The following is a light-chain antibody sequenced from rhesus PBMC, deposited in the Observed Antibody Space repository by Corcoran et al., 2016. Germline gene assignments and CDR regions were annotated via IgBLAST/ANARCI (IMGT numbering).Light chain of an antibody. Sequence: DIQMTQSPSSLSASVGDTVTITCRASQSISSWLAWYQQKPGKPPTLLIYKASPLQSGVPSRFSGSGSGTDFTLTISSLQSEDFATYYCQQYNSSPYSFGQWTKVEIK. CDR1: QSISSW. CDR3: QQYNSSPYS. J-gene: IGKJ2*01. CDR2: KAS. V-gene: IGKV1-22*01.